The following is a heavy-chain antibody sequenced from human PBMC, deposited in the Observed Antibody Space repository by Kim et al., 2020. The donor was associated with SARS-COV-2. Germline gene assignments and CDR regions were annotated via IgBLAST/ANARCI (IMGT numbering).Heavy chain of an antibody. CDR1: GGSFSGYY. Sequence: SETLSLTCAVYGGSFSGYYWSWIRQPPGKGLEWIGEINHSGSTNYNPSLKSRVTISVDTSKNQFSLKLSSVTAADTAVYYCARVYSRGGYYYYGMDVWGQGTTVTVSS. D-gene: IGHD6-19*01. CDR2: INHSGST. V-gene: IGHV4-34*01. J-gene: IGHJ6*02. CDR3: ARVYSRGGYYYYGMDV.